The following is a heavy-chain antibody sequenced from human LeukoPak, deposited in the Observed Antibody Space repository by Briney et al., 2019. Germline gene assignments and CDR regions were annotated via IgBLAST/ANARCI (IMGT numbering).Heavy chain of an antibody. Sequence: GESLKISCKISGYRLTNNWIGWVRQVPGKGLEWMGIIYPGDSDTRYSPSFQGQVTISADKSISTAYLQWSSLKASDTAMYYCARGTPFDYWGQGTLVTVSS. V-gene: IGHV5-51*01. CDR2: IYPGDSDT. CDR3: ARGTPFDY. CDR1: GYRLTNNW. J-gene: IGHJ4*02.